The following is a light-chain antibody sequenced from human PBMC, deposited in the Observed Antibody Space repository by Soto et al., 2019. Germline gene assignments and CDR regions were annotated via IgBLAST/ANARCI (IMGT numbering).Light chain of an antibody. CDR1: QSIHNY. V-gene: IGKV1-39*01. J-gene: IGKJ3*01. Sequence: DIQMTQSPSSLSASVGDRVTITCRASQSIHNYLNWYQLKPGIAPRLLIYAASSLQSGVPSRFSGSGSGTDFTPTISSLQPEDFATYYCQQSYDVPRTFGPGTKVDFK. CDR2: AAS. CDR3: QQSYDVPRT.